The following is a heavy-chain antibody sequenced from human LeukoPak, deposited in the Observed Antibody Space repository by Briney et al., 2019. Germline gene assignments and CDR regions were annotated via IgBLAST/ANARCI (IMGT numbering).Heavy chain of an antibody. D-gene: IGHD5-24*01. CDR2: ISFDANNK. J-gene: IGHJ4*02. CDR1: AFTFSTDG. Sequence: PGGSLRLSCAASAFTFSTDGMHWVRQAPGKGLEWVAVISFDANNKNYADSVKGRFTISRDNSKNTLYLQMNSLKAEDTAVYYCAKDRHPARADGYYFDYWGQGTLVTVSS. V-gene: IGHV3-30*18. CDR3: AKDRHPARADGYYFDY.